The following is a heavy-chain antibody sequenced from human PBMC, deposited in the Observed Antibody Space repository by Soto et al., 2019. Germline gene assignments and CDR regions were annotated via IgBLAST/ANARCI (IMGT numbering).Heavy chain of an antibody. CDR2: ISYSGSP. CDR1: GDSISTSGYY. V-gene: IGHV4-39*02. Sequence: SETLSLTCTVSGDSISTSGYYWAWIRQPPGKGLEWIGSISYSGSPSYNPSLASRLTISVDTSKNHLSLRLTSVTAADTAVYYCARDKITGLFDYWGQGTLVTVS. D-gene: IGHD2-8*02. J-gene: IGHJ4*02. CDR3: ARDKITGLFDY.